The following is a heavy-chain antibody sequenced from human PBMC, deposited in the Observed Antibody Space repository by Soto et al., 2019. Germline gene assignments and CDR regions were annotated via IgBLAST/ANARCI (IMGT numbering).Heavy chain of an antibody. Sequence: GGSLRLSCAASGFTFSSYAMGWVRQAPGKGLEWVSAISGSGGSTYYADSVKGRFTISRDNSKNTLYLQMNSLRAEDTAVYYCAKEVVVVPAATGGMDVWGQGTTVTVSS. D-gene: IGHD2-2*01. CDR1: GFTFSSYA. CDR3: AKEVVVVPAATGGMDV. V-gene: IGHV3-23*01. J-gene: IGHJ6*02. CDR2: ISGSGGST.